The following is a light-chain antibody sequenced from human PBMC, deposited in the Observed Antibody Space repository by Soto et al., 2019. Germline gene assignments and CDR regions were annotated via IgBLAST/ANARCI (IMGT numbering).Light chain of an antibody. CDR2: EVS. Sequence: QSVLTQPASVSGSPGHSITISCTGTSNDVGGYDYVSWYQQHPGKAPKLVIYEVSHRPSAVSERFSGSRSGNTASLTISGLQADDEADYYCSSDSPTGVRLFGGGTKLTVL. CDR1: SNDVGGYDY. J-gene: IGLJ2*01. V-gene: IGLV2-14*01. CDR3: SSDSPTGVRL.